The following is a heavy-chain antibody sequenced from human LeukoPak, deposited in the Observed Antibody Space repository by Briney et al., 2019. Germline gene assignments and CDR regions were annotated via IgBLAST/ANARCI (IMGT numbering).Heavy chain of an antibody. CDR2: IYYSGST. CDR1: GGSISSYY. CDR3: ATFLGKKDY. J-gene: IGHJ4*02. V-gene: IGHV4-59*01. D-gene: IGHD3-16*01. Sequence: SSETLSLTCTVSGGSISSYYWSWIRQPPGKGLEWIGYIYYSGSTNYNPSLKSRVTISVDTSKNQFSLKLSSVTAADTAVYYCATFLGKKDYWGQGTLVTVSS.